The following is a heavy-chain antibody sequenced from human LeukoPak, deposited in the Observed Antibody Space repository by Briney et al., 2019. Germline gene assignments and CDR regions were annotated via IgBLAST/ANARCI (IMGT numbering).Heavy chain of an antibody. J-gene: IGHJ2*01. CDR1: GFTVSSNY. CDR3: ARDHPYYYDSSGYYDGWYFDL. V-gene: IGHV3-53*04. D-gene: IGHD3-22*01. CDR2: IYSGGST. Sequence: AGGSLRLSCAASGFTVSSNYMSWVRQAPGKGLEWVSVIYSGGSTYYADSVKGRFTISRHNSKNTLYLQMNSLRAEDTAVYYCARDHPYYYDSSGYYDGWYFDLWGRGTLVTVSS.